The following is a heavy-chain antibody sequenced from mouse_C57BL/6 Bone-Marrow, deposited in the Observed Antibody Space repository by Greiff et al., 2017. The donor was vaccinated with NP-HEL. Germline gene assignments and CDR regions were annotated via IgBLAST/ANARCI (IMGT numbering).Heavy chain of an antibody. D-gene: IGHD2-4*01. CDR1: GYTFTSYW. V-gene: IGHV1-69*01. CDR3: ARGLRRFAY. Sequence: QVHVKQPGAELVMPGASVKLSCKASGYTFTSYWMHWVKQRPGQGLEWIGEIDPSDSYTNYNQKFKGKSTLTVDKSSSTAYMQLSSLTSEDSAVYYCARGLRRFAYWGQGTLVTVSA. J-gene: IGHJ3*01. CDR2: IDPSDSYT.